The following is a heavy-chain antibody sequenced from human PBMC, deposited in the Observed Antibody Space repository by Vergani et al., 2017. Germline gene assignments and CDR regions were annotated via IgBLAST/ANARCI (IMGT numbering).Heavy chain of an antibody. D-gene: IGHD3-10*01. V-gene: IGHV4-39*07. Sequence: QLQLQESGPGLVKPSETLSLTCTVSGGSISSSSYYWGWIRQPPGKGLEWIGYIYYSGSTYYNPSLKSRVTISVDTSKNQFSLKLSSVTAADTAVYYCARGSSPTMVRGGLGNYFDYWGQGTLVTVSS. CDR1: GGSISSSSYY. CDR2: IYYSGST. CDR3: ARGSSPTMVRGGLGNYFDY. J-gene: IGHJ4*02.